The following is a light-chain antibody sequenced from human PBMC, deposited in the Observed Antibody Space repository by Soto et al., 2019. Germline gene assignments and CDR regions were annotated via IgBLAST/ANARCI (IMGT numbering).Light chain of an antibody. CDR2: DNN. J-gene: IGLJ2*01. V-gene: IGLV1-51*01. CDR1: NSNIGNNY. Sequence: SVLTQPPSVSAAPGQRVTISCSGSNSNIGNNYVSWYQQLPGTAPKLLIYDNNKRPSGIPDRFSGSKSGTSATLGITGLQTGDEADYYCGTWDGSLSVGVFGGGTKLTVL. CDR3: GTWDGSLSVGV.